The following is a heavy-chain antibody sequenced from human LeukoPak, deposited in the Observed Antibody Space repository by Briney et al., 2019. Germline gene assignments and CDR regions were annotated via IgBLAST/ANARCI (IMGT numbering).Heavy chain of an antibody. CDR1: GGSIGASINSPNW. CDR3: ARTLVRGVIRPNGMDV. V-gene: IGHV4-4*02. J-gene: IGHJ6*02. Sequence: SGTLSLTCAVSGGSIGASINSPNWWSWVRQPPGKGLEWIGEIFHSGSTNYNPSLKSRVTMSVDKSKNQFSLNLTSVTAADTAVYYCARTLVRGVIRPNGMDVWGQGTTVTVSS. CDR2: IFHSGST. D-gene: IGHD3-10*01.